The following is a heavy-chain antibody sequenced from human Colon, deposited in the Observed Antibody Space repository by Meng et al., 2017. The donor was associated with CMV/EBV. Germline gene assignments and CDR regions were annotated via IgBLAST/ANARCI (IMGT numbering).Heavy chain of an antibody. CDR2: IYSGGST. CDR3: AKQGGQGLYYYYGMDV. V-gene: IGHV3-66*04. Sequence: GGSLRLSGAASGFIVSSNYMSRVRQAPGKGLEWVSIIYSGGSTYYADSVKGRFTISRDNSKSTVYLQMNSLRAEDTAVYYCAKQGGQGLYYYYGMDVWGQGTTVTVSS. CDR1: GFIVSSNY. J-gene: IGHJ6*02. D-gene: IGHD3-16*01.